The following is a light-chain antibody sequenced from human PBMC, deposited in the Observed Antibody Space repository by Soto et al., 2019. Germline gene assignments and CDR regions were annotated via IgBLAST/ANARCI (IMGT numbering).Light chain of an antibody. J-gene: IGKJ2*01. CDR1: QSVTSY. Sequence: PGERATLSCRASQSVTSYLAWYQHKPGQPPRLLIHDASIRATGIPARFSASGSGTDFTLTISSLEPEDFAVYYCQQRSNWPLYTFGQGTRLEI. V-gene: IGKV3-11*01. CDR3: QQRSNWPLYT. CDR2: DAS.